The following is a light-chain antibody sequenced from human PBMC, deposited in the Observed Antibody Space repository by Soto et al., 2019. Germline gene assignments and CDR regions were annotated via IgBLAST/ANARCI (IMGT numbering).Light chain of an antibody. CDR1: QSITNR. Sequence: DIQMTQSPSTLSASVGDRVTITCRASQSITNRLAWYQQKPGKAPKVLIYDASNLEYGVPSRFSGSGFGTEFIPTISSLQPDDFATYCCQHYGGMWTFGQGTKVDIK. CDR3: QHYGGMWT. V-gene: IGKV1-5*01. CDR2: DAS. J-gene: IGKJ1*01.